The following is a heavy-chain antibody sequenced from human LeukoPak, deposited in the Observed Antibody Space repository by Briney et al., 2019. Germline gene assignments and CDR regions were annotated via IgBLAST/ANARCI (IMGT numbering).Heavy chain of an antibody. D-gene: IGHD5-18*01. V-gene: IGHV3-23*01. CDR3: AKGPTQFVDTAMVVDY. CDR1: GFTFSSYA. Sequence: PGGSLRLSCAASGFTFSSYAMSWVRQAPGKGLEWVSAISGSGGSTYYADSVKGRFTISRDNSKNTLYLQMNSLRAEDTAVYYCAKGPTQFVDTAMVVDYWGQGTLVTVSS. J-gene: IGHJ4*02. CDR2: ISGSGGST.